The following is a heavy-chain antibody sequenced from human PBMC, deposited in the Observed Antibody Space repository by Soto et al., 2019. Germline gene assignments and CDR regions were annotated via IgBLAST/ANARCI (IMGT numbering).Heavy chain of an antibody. D-gene: IGHD3-10*01. CDR1: GFSLSNARMG. CDR3: ARGRLLWFGESRYYFDY. J-gene: IGHJ4*02. Sequence: QVTLKESGPVLVNPTETLTLTCTVSGFSLSNARMGVSWIRQPPGKALEWLAHIFSNDEKSYSTSLKSRLTISKDTSKSQVVLTMTNMDPVDTATYYCARGRLLWFGESRYYFDYWGQGTLVTVSS. CDR2: IFSNDEK. V-gene: IGHV2-26*01.